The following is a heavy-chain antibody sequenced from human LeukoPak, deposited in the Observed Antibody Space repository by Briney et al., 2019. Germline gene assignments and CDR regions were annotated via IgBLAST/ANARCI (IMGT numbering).Heavy chain of an antibody. Sequence: SETLSLTCTVSGVSIRSYYWSWIRQPPGKGLEWIGYIYYSGSTSYSPSLKSRVTMSVDTSKNQFSLNLSSVTAADTAVYYCASSIFGVVPPAYWGQGTLVTVSS. CDR2: IYYSGST. J-gene: IGHJ4*02. CDR3: ASSIFGVVPPAY. D-gene: IGHD3-3*01. V-gene: IGHV4-59*12. CDR1: GVSIRSYY.